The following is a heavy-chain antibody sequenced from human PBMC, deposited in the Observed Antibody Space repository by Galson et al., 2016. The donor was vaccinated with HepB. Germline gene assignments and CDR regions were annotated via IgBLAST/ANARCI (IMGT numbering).Heavy chain of an antibody. V-gene: IGHV1-3*01. J-gene: IGHJ6*02. CDR2: INAGTGIT. CDR3: ARGHGGGWRDYYGVDV. Sequence: SVKVSCKASGFTLTAYSLHWVRQAPGQRLEWLGWINAGTGITKYSQKFRDRVTITRDTSANTVYLDMTSLRSEDTAVFYCARGHGGGWRDYYGVDVWGQGTTVTVSS. D-gene: IGHD2-15*01. CDR1: GFTLTAYS.